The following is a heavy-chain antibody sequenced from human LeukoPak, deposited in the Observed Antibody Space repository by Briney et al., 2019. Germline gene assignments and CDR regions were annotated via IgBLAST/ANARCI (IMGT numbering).Heavy chain of an antibody. J-gene: IGHJ4*02. CDR3: ARVYSSSSGVSFDY. CDR2: IYYSGST. Sequence: SETLSLTCTVSGGSINNYYWYWMRQPPGKGLEWIGYIYYSGSTNYNPSLKSRVTISVDTSKNQFSLKLSSVTAADTAVYYCARVYSSSSGVSFDYWGQGTLVTVSS. D-gene: IGHD6-6*01. CDR1: GGSINNYY. V-gene: IGHV4-59*01.